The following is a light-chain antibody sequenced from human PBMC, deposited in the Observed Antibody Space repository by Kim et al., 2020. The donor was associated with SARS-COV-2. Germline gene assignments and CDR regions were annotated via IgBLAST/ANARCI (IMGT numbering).Light chain of an antibody. Sequence: EIVLTQSPGTLSLSPGERATLSCRASQSLSRNYLGWYQQKPGQAPRLLIYGAFSRAAGIPDRFSGGGSGTDFTLTISRLEPGDFAVYYCQQYETSPWAFGQGTKVDIK. CDR1: QSLSRNY. J-gene: IGKJ1*01. CDR2: GAF. V-gene: IGKV3-20*01. CDR3: QQYETSPWA.